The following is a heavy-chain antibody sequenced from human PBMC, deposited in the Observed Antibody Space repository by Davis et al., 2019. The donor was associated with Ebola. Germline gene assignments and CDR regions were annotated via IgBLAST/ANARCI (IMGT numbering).Heavy chain of an antibody. CDR2: IYYSGST. CDR1: GGSISSYY. D-gene: IGHD2-8*01. Sequence: MPSETLSLTCTVSGGSISSYYWSWIRRPPGKGLEWIGYIYYSGSTNYNPSLKSRVTISVDTSKNQFSLKLSSVTAADTAVYYCARASLMVYASHWFDPWGQGTLVTVSS. CDR3: ARASLMVYASHWFDP. V-gene: IGHV4-59*01. J-gene: IGHJ5*02.